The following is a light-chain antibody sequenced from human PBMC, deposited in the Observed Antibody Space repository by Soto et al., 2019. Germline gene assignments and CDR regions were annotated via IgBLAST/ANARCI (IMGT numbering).Light chain of an antibody. V-gene: IGKV1-5*03. Sequence: DIQMTQSPSTLSASVGDRVTLTCRASQSIGKSLAWYQQRPGKAPKLLVSQASNLETGVPSRFSGSGSGTELTLTIDYLQPDDFATYCCHQYVRLSTFGRGTKVEIK. J-gene: IGKJ4*02. CDR2: QAS. CDR3: HQYVRLST. CDR1: QSIGKS.